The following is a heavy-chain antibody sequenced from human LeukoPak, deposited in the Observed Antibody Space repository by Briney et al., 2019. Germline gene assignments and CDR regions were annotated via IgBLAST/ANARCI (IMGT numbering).Heavy chain of an antibody. V-gene: IGHV3-7*03. J-gene: IGHJ6*02. Sequence: GRSLRLSCAASGFTFSSYGMHWVRQAPGKGLEWVANIKQDGSEKYYVDSVKGRFTISRDNAKNSLYLQMNSLRAEDTAVYYCARDWYSRDGYYYYGMDVWGQGTTVTVSS. D-gene: IGHD6-13*01. CDR3: ARDWYSRDGYYYYGMDV. CDR2: IKQDGSEK. CDR1: GFTFSSYG.